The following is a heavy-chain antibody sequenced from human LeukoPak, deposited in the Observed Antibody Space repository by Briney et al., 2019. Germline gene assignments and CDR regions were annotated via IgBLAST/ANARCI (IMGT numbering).Heavy chain of an antibody. J-gene: IGHJ4*02. Sequence: GGSLRLSCAASGFTFSSYAMNWVRRAPGKGLEWVSGISGSGSSTYYADSVKGRFTISRGNSKNTLYLQMNSLRAEDTAVYYCAKDPYYYGSGSYAYFDYWGQGTLVTVSS. CDR3: AKDPYYYGSGSYAYFDY. CDR1: GFTFSSYA. D-gene: IGHD3-10*01. CDR2: ISGSGSST. V-gene: IGHV3-23*01.